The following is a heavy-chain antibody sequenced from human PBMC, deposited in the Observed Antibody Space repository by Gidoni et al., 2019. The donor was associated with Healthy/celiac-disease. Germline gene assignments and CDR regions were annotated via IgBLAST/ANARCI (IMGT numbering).Heavy chain of an antibody. CDR3: AKDDHYDFWSGYSPFDY. D-gene: IGHD3-3*01. V-gene: IGHV3-30*18. CDR2: ISYDGSNK. CDR1: GFTFSSYG. Sequence: QVQLVESGGGVVQPGRSLRLSCAASGFTFSSYGMHWVRQAPGKGLEWVAVISYDGSNKYYADSVKGRFTISRDNSKNTLYLQMNSLRAEDTAVYYCAKDDHYDFWSGYSPFDYWGQGTLVTVSS. J-gene: IGHJ4*02.